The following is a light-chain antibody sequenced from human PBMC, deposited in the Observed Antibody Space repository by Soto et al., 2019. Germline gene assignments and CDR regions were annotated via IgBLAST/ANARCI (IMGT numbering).Light chain of an antibody. CDR2: GAT. V-gene: IGLV1-40*01. J-gene: IGLJ2*01. CDR3: QSYDSSLSGVV. CDR1: SSNIGAGYD. Sequence: QSVLTQPHSVSGAPGQRVTISCTGSSSNIGAGYDVHWYQQLPGTAPKLLIYGATNRPSGVPDRFSGSRSGTSASLAITGLQAEDESDYYCQSYDSSLSGVVFGGGTKLTVL.